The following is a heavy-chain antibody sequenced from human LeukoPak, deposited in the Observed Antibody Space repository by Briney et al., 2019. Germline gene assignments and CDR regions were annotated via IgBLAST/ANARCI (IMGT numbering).Heavy chain of an antibody. V-gene: IGHV3-30*18. CDR2: ISFDGTNT. Sequence: GGSLRLSCAASGFTSSSYGMHWVRQAPGKGLEWVAVISFDGTNTYHADSVKGRFTISRDNSKNTLYLQMNSLRAEDTAVYYCAKRRYYGDPDYYFDYWGQGTLVTVSS. D-gene: IGHD4-17*01. CDR1: GFTSSSYG. CDR3: AKRRYYGDPDYYFDY. J-gene: IGHJ4*02.